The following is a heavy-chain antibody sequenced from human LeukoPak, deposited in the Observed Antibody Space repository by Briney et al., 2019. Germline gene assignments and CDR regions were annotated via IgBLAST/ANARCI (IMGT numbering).Heavy chain of an antibody. D-gene: IGHD3-10*01. CDR2: IKQDGSET. J-gene: IGHJ4*02. CDR1: GFALSSYW. Sequence: PGGSLRLSCAASGFALSSYWMTWVRQAPGKGLEWVANIKQDGSETYYVDSVRGRFTISRDNAKNSLYLQMNSLRADDTAVYFCTRGIGSGIPLGFWGQGTLVTVSS. V-gene: IGHV3-7*01. CDR3: TRGIGSGIPLGF.